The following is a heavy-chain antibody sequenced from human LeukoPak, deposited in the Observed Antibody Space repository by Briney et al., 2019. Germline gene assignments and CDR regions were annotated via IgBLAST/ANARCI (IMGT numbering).Heavy chain of an antibody. J-gene: IGHJ3*02. V-gene: IGHV3-7*01. CDR1: EFTFSTYW. CDR2: IKQDGSEK. Sequence: GGSLRLSCAASEFTFSTYWMTWVRQAPGKGLEWVADIKQDGSEKYYVDSVKGRFTISRQNAKNSLFLQMNSLRAEDTAVYYCARHRSGGSQDDAFDIWGQGTLVTVSS. CDR3: ARHRSGGSQDDAFDI. D-gene: IGHD2-15*01.